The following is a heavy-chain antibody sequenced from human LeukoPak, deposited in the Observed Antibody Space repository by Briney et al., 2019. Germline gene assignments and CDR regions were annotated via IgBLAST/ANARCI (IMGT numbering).Heavy chain of an antibody. J-gene: IGHJ4*02. D-gene: IGHD6-19*01. Sequence: GASVKVSCKASGYTFTSYYMHWVRQAPGQGLEWMGIINPSGGSTSYAQKFQGRVTMTRDTSTSTVYMELSSLRSEDTAVYHCARARYSSGWYSGFDYWGQGTLVTVSS. CDR2: INPSGGST. CDR3: ARARYSSGWYSGFDY. V-gene: IGHV1-46*01. CDR1: GYTFTSYY.